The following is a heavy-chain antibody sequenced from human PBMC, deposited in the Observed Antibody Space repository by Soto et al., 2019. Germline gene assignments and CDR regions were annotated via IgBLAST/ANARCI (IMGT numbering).Heavy chain of an antibody. J-gene: IGHJ5*02. V-gene: IGHV3-23*01. Sequence: PGGSLRLSCAASGFTFSSYAMSWVRQAPGKGLEWVSTINGNDGSTYYADSVKGRFTISRDNSKNTLYLQMNSLRVEDTAVYYCAKAGTIFGVVMNNWFDLWAQGTLVTVSS. CDR3: AKAGTIFGVVMNNWFDL. CDR1: GFTFSSYA. CDR2: INGNDGST. D-gene: IGHD3-3*01.